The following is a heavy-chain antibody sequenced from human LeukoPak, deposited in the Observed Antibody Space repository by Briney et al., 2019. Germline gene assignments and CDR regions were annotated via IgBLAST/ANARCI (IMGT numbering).Heavy chain of an antibody. Sequence: RPGGSLRLSCAASGFTFSSYAMSWVRQAPGKGLEWVSTMSGSGGSTYYADSVKGRFTISRDNSKNTLYLQMNSLRAEDTAVYYCAKAGYYYDSSGYYLTDYWGQGTLVTVSS. J-gene: IGHJ4*02. CDR3: AKAGYYYDSSGYYLTDY. CDR1: GFTFSSYA. V-gene: IGHV3-23*01. D-gene: IGHD3-22*01. CDR2: MSGSGGST.